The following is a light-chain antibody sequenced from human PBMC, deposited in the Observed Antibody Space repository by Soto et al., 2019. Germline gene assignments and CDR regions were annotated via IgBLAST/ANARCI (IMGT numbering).Light chain of an antibody. Sequence: EIVLTQSPATLSLSPGERATLSCRASQSVSSYLAWYQQKPGQAPRLLIYDASNRATGIPARFSGSGSGTDFTLTISSLEPEAFAVYYCQQRSNWPPLTFGQGTRLEIK. J-gene: IGKJ5*01. CDR3: QQRSNWPPLT. V-gene: IGKV3-11*01. CDR1: QSVSSY. CDR2: DAS.